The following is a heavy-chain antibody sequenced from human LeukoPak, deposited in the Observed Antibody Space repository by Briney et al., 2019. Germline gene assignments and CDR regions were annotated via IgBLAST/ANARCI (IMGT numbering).Heavy chain of an antibody. CDR3: ARVTARVPAAMPPLSWFDP. Sequence: SVKVSCKASGGTFSSYAISWVRQAPGQGLEWMGGIIPIFGTANYAQKFQGRVTITADESTSTAYMELSSPRSEDTAVYYCARVTARVPAAMPPLSWFDPWGQGTLVTVSS. CDR2: IIPIFGTA. J-gene: IGHJ5*02. D-gene: IGHD2-2*01. V-gene: IGHV1-69*01. CDR1: GGTFSSYA.